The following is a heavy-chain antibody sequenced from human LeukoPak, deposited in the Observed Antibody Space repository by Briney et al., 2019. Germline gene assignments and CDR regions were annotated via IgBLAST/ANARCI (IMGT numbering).Heavy chain of an antibody. Sequence: PGGSLRLSCAASGFTFSKYWMSWVRQAPGKGLEWVASIKEDGSEKHYVDSVKGRFTISRDNAKFSLYLQMDSLRAEDTAVYYCARGVLVRAATPYYYYMDVWGKGTTVTVSS. CDR1: GFTFSKYW. D-gene: IGHD2-2*01. V-gene: IGHV3-7*01. J-gene: IGHJ6*03. CDR3: ARGVLVRAATPYYYYMDV. CDR2: IKEDGSEK.